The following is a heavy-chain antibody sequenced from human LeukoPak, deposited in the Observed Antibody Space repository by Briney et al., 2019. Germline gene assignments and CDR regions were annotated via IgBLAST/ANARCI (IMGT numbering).Heavy chain of an antibody. CDR3: ARETLYSGSSRGGDTFGS. CDR1: GFTVSSNY. CDR2: IYSGGST. Sequence: GGSLRLSCAASGFTVSSNYVSWVRQAPGKGLEWVSLIYSGGSTYSADSVKGRFTISRDNSKNTVYLQMDSLRAEDTAVYYCARETLYSGSSRGGDTFGSWGQGTMVTVSS. J-gene: IGHJ3*02. D-gene: IGHD1-26*01. V-gene: IGHV3-53*01.